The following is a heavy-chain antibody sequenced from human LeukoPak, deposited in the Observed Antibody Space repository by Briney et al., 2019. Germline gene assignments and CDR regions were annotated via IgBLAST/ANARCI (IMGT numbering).Heavy chain of an antibody. CDR3: ARDSRDYYGSGSYPEY. D-gene: IGHD3-10*01. J-gene: IGHJ4*02. CDR2: ISSSSSHI. Sequence: PGGSLRLSCAASGFTFSSYSMKWVRQAPGKGLEWVSSISSSSSHIYYADSVKGRFTISRDNAKNSLFLQMNSLRAEDTAVYYCARDSRDYYGSGSYPEYWGQGTLVTVSS. CDR1: GFTFSSYS. V-gene: IGHV3-21*01.